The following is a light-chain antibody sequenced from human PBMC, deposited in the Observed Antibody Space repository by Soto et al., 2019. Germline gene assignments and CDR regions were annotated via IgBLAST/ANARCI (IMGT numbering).Light chain of an antibody. CDR3: QQYYMWPPV. V-gene: IGKV3-15*01. CDR2: TAS. Sequence: EIVMTQSPATLSVSPGQRVTLSCRASQSVRSDLAWYRQKPGQVPRLLIHTASTRATNIPARFSGSGSGTDFTLTITSLQSEDFAVYYCQQYYMWPPVFGQGTKVEIK. CDR1: QSVRSD. J-gene: IGKJ2*01.